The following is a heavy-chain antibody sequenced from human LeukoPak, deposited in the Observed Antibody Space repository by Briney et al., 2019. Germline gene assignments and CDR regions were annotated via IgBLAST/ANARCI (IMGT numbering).Heavy chain of an antibody. Sequence: GESLKISCAASGFTFSTYWTHWVRQAPGKGLVWVSRIKSDGGTNYADSVKGRFTISRDNAKKTVSLQMNSLRPENTGVYYCARAPSEIGGYYPEYFRHWGQGTLVTVSS. J-gene: IGHJ1*01. CDR3: ARAPSEIGGYYPEYFRH. CDR2: IKSDGGT. D-gene: IGHD3-22*01. CDR1: GFTFSTYW. V-gene: IGHV3-74*01.